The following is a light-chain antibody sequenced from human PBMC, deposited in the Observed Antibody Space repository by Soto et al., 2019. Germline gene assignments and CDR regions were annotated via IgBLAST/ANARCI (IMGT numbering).Light chain of an antibody. J-gene: IGKJ3*01. CDR3: QQYNSYSRT. V-gene: IGKV1-5*01. CDR2: DAS. Sequence: DIQMTQSPSTLSASVGDRFTITCRASQSISSWLAWYQQKPGKAPKLLIYDASSLESGVPSRFSGSGSGTEFTLTISSLQPDDFATYYCQQYNSYSRTFGPGTKVDIK. CDR1: QSISSW.